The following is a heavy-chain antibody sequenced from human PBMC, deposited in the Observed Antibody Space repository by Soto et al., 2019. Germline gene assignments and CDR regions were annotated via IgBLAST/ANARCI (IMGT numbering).Heavy chain of an antibody. CDR3: ARVGEDGDYLYYYYYMDV. V-gene: IGHV1-8*01. Sequence: ASVKVSCKASGYTFTSYDINWVRQATGQGLERMGWMNPNSGNTGYAQKFQGRVTMTRNTSISTAYMELSSLRSEDTAVYYCARVGEDGDYLYYYYYMDVWGKGTTVTVSS. D-gene: IGHD4-17*01. CDR2: MNPNSGNT. J-gene: IGHJ6*03. CDR1: GYTFTSYD.